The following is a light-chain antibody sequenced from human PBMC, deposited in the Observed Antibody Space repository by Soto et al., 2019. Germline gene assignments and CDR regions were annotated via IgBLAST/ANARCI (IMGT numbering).Light chain of an antibody. Sequence: EIVLTQSPGTLSLSPGERATLSCRASQSVTNYYLAWYQQKPGQAPRLLIYGASSRATGIPDRFSGSGSGTDFTLTISTLEPEDFAVYYCQQYVNSRITFGQGTRLEIK. CDR3: QQYVNSRIT. CDR2: GAS. CDR1: QSVTNYY. V-gene: IGKV3-20*01. J-gene: IGKJ5*01.